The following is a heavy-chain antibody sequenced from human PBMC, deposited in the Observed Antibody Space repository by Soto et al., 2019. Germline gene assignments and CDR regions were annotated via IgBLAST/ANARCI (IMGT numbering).Heavy chain of an antibody. Sequence: QVQLVESGGALVKPGGSLRLSCAASGFTFSDFYMSWIRQAPGKGLEWVSYIHSSGDTMYYADSVKGRFTISRDNAKNPLYLQMTSLRAEDTAVYYCVRDWEYGGNYFDYWGRGTLVTVSS. V-gene: IGHV3-11*01. CDR1: GFTFSDFY. CDR2: IHSSGDTM. D-gene: IGHD1-26*01. J-gene: IGHJ4*02. CDR3: VRDWEYGGNYFDY.